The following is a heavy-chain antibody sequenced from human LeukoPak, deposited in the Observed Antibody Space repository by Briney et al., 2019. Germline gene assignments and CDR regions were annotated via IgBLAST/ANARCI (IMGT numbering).Heavy chain of an antibody. J-gene: IGHJ4*02. CDR3: VRNLAVAGTCFDS. V-gene: IGHV3-7*03. CDR2: IKQDGSDR. CDR1: GFTFRNYW. D-gene: IGHD6-19*01. Sequence: GGSLRLSCAASGFTFRNYWMSWVRQAPGTELEWVANIKQDGSDRNYVTSVRGRFTISRDNAESSLYLQMNSLRVEDTAVYYCVRNLAVAGTCFDSWGQGTLVTVSS.